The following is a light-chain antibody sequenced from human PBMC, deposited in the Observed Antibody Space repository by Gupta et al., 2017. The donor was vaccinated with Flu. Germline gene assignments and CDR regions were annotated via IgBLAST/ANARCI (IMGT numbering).Light chain of an antibody. J-gene: IGLJ3*02. CDR2: ETD. Sequence: KVTISCPGKSSNIENNYVAWYQHLPGTAPKLIIYETDKQPSGIPDRFSGSKSGTSATLGITGVQTGDEADYYCGTWDNSLSAWVFGGGTKLTVL. CDR1: SSNIENNY. CDR3: GTWDNSLSAWV. V-gene: IGLV1-51*02.